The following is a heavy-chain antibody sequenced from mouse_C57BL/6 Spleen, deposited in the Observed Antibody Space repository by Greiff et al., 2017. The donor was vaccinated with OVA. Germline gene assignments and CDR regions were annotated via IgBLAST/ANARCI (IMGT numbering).Heavy chain of an antibody. V-gene: IGHV1-72*01. CDR2: IDPNSGGT. CDR3: AREGKVITTVVGNYYFDY. CDR1: GYTFTSYW. D-gene: IGHD1-1*01. J-gene: IGHJ2*01. Sequence: QVQLQQPGAELVKPGASVKLSCKASGYTFTSYWMHWVKQRPGRGLEWIGRIDPNSGGTKYNEKFKSKATLTVDKPSSTAYMQLSSLTSEDSAVYYCAREGKVITTVVGNYYFDYWGQGTTLTVSS.